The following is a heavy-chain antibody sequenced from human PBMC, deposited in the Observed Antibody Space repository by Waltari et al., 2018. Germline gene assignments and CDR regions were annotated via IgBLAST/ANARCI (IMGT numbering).Heavy chain of an antibody. Sequence: EVQLVECGGGLVQPGGSLRLSFAASGFTFSSYWMHWVSQATGKGLGWDTRINGEGGSTSYADSVKGRFTISRDNANNTLYLQRNSLRAEDTAVYYCTRTRYCSTTSCQVDWFDPWGQGTLVTVSS. J-gene: IGHJ5*02. CDR2: INGEGGST. D-gene: IGHD2-2*01. CDR1: GFTFSSYW. V-gene: IGHV3-74*01. CDR3: TRTRYCSTTSCQVDWFDP.